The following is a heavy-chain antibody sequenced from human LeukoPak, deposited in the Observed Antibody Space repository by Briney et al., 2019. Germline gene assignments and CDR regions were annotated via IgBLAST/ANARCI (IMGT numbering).Heavy chain of an antibody. D-gene: IGHD6-19*01. V-gene: IGHV3-23*01. CDR2: TAGSEDST. CDR3: TTDLMTGFSSGWYFAY. J-gene: IGHJ4*02. CDR1: GIAFNRFA. Sequence: GGSLRLSCATSGIAFNRFAMSWVRQAPGEGLEWVAVTAGSEDSTHYADSVRGRFIISTDNSKNRLYLQMNSLRAEDTAEYYCTTDLMTGFSSGWYFAYWGQGTLVTVSS.